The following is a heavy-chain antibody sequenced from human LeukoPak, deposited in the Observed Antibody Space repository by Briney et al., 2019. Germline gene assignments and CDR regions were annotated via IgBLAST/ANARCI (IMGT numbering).Heavy chain of an antibody. CDR3: ARGLSGWTPSAEYFQH. CDR2: IIPILGIA. V-gene: IGHV1-69*04. D-gene: IGHD6-19*01. Sequence: SVKVSCKASGGTFSSYAISWVRQAPGQGLEWMGRIIPILGIANYAQKSQGRVTITADKSTSTAYIELSSLRSEDTAVYYCARGLSGWTPSAEYFQHWGQGTLVTVSS. J-gene: IGHJ1*01. CDR1: GGTFSSYA.